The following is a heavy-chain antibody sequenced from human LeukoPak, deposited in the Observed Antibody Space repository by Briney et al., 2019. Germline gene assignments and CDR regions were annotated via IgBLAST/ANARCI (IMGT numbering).Heavy chain of an antibody. J-gene: IGHJ4*02. D-gene: IGHD1-26*01. CDR1: GGSFSGYY. Sequence: PSETLSLTCAVYGGSFSGYYWSWIRQPPGKGLEWIGEINHSGSTKYNPSLKSRVTVSVDTSKNQFSLKLSSVTAADTAAYYCARLVGDLRSIVGATYYFDYWGQGTLVTVSS. CDR3: ARLVGDLRSIVGATYYFDY. CDR2: INHSGST. V-gene: IGHV4-34*01.